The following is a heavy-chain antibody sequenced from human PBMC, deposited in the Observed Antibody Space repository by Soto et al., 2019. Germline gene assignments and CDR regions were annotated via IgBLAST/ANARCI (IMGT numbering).Heavy chain of an antibody. Sequence: PGGSLRLSCAASGFTFSSYAMSWVRQAPGKGLEWVSAISGSGGSTYCADSVKGRFTMSRDNSKNTMYLQMNSLRAEDTAVYYCSAGRTYRGYDVDAFDIWGQGTMVTVSS. V-gene: IGHV3-23*01. CDR2: ISGSGGST. D-gene: IGHD5-12*01. J-gene: IGHJ3*02. CDR3: SAGRTYRGYDVDAFDI. CDR1: GFTFSSYA.